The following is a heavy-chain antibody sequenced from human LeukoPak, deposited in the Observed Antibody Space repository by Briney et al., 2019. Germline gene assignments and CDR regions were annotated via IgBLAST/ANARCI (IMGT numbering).Heavy chain of an antibody. Sequence: ASGTVSCKASGYTFTSYDINWVRQATGQGREWMGWMNPNSGNTGYAQKFQGRVTMTRNTSISTAYMELSSLRSEDTAVYYCARGLGGEYYYGSGSYLFDYWGQGTLVTVSS. CDR1: GYTFTSYD. V-gene: IGHV1-8*01. J-gene: IGHJ4*02. CDR3: ARGLGGEYYYGSGSYLFDY. D-gene: IGHD3-10*01. CDR2: MNPNSGNT.